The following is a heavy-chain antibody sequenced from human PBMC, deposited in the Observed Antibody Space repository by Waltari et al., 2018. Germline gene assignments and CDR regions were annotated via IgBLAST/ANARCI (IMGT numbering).Heavy chain of an antibody. CDR2: IYHSGST. V-gene: IGHV4-38-2*01. D-gene: IGHD3-22*01. CDR1: GYSISSGYY. Sequence: QVQLQESGPGLVKPSETLSLTCAVSGYSISSGYYWGWIRQPPGKGLEWIGSIYHSGSTYYNPSLKRRVTISVDTSKNQFSLKLSSVTAADTAVYYCASEKDTYYYDSSGYYAFDYWGQGTLVTVSS. J-gene: IGHJ4*02. CDR3: ASEKDTYYYDSSGYYAFDY.